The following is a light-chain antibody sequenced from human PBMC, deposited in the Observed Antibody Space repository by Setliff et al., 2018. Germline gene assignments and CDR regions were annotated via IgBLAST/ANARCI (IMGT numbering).Light chain of an antibody. CDR3: QAWDSSTAHVV. CDR2: QDS. V-gene: IGLV3-1*01. CDR1: KLGDKY. Sequence: ELTRPPSVSVSPGQTASITCSGDKLGDKYACWYQQKPGQSPVLVIYQDSKRPSGIPERFSGSNSGNTATLTISGTQAMDEADYYCQAWDSSTAHVVFGGGTKGTVL. J-gene: IGLJ2*01.